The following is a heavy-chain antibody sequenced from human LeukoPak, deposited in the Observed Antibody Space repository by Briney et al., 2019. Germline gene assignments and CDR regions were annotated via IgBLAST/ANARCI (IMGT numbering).Heavy chain of an antibody. CDR2: IRNKANRYAT. V-gene: IGHV3-73*01. CDR3: AKVSPTGRAFDC. D-gene: IGHD1-1*01. Sequence: AGGSLRLSCAAFGLTFSGSEMHWVRQASGKGLEWVGRIRNKANRYATSYAASVKDRFTMSRDDSKKTAFLQMNSLKTEDTAVYYCAKVSPTGRAFDCWGQGTLVTVSS. CDR1: GLTFSGSE. J-gene: IGHJ4*02.